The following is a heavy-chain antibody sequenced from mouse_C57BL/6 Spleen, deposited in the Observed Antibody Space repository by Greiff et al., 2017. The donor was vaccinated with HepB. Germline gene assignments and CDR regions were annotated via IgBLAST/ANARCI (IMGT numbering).Heavy chain of an antibody. V-gene: IGHV1-7*01. Sequence: VQGVESGAELAKPGASVKLSCKASGYTFTSYWMHWVKQRPGQGLEWIGYINPSSGYTKYNQKFKDKATLTADKSSRTAYMQLSSLTYGDSAVYYFAREGYGSSYGYFDVWGTGTTVTVSS. CDR3: AREGYGSSYGYFDV. D-gene: IGHD1-1*01. CDR1: GYTFTSYW. J-gene: IGHJ1*03. CDR2: INPSSGYT.